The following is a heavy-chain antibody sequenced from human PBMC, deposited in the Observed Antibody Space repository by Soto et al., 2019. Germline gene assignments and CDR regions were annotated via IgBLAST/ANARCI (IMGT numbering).Heavy chain of an antibody. Sequence: QVQLVESGGGVVQPGTSLRLSCAASGFTFSSYAMHWVRQAPGKGLEWVAVVSYDGSHEFYADFVEGRFTIARDNSKDTLYLQMNSLRAEDTAVYYCAKDVNDTHNYGDYNFHYWGQGTLVTVSS. V-gene: IGHV3-30*18. CDR3: AKDVNDTHNYGDYNFHY. CDR1: GFTFSSYA. D-gene: IGHD4-17*01. CDR2: VSYDGSHE. J-gene: IGHJ4*02.